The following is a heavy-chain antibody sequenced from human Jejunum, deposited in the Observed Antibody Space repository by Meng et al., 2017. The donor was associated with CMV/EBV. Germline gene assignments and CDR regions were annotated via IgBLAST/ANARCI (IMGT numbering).Heavy chain of an antibody. V-gene: IGHV4-39*07. CDR3: ARGAEDTTGFYHHYFDY. J-gene: IGHJ4*02. CDR1: GSSSTSGGYY. D-gene: IGHD2/OR15-2a*01. CDR2: VYYTGRT. Sequence: QRQHQGRGPELVRPCETPALTRKFTGSSSTSGGYYWGRVRQPPGRGLEWIGSVYYTGRTYYSASVQSRLTISVDASNNQLSLKLTSLTAADTALYYCARGAEDTTGFYHHYFDYCGQGTLVTVSS.